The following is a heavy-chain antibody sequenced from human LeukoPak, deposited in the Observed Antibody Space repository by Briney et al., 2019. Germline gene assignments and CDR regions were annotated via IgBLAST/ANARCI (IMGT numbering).Heavy chain of an antibody. Sequence: SVKVSCKASGGTFSSYGITWVRQAPGQGLEWMGGIIPIFGTANYAQKFQGRVTITADKSTSTAYMELSSLRSGDTAMYYCARGTVQEFYYYYMDVWGKGTTVTVSS. CDR2: IIPIFGTA. D-gene: IGHD3-10*01. CDR1: GGTFSSYG. V-gene: IGHV1-69*06. CDR3: ARGTVQEFYYYYMDV. J-gene: IGHJ6*03.